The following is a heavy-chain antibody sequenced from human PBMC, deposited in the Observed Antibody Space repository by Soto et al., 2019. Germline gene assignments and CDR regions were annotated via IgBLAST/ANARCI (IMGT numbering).Heavy chain of an antibody. V-gene: IGHV3-48*02. J-gene: IGHJ2*01. Sequence: GGSLRLSCAASGFTFSSYSMNWVRQAPGKGLEWVSYISSSSSTIYYADSVKGRFTISRDNAKNSLYLQMNSLRDEDTAVYYWAGVSTTETPAFYWFFVLWGRGTLVTVSS. CDR2: ISSSSSTI. D-gene: IGHD1-1*01. CDR3: AGVSTTETPAFYWFFVL. CDR1: GFTFSSYS.